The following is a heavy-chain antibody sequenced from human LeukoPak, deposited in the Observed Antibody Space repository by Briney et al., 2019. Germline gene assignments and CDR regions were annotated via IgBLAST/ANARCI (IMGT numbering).Heavy chain of an antibody. D-gene: IGHD4-11*01. CDR1: DDSITMYY. CDR2: VDHTGST. CDR3: ARGRVSSSTWYSTYYYFFYMDF. V-gene: IGHV4-59*01. Sequence: PSETLSLTCTVSDDSITMYYWTWIRQPPGKGLEWIGYVDHTGSTKFNPSLNGRVSISRDTSNNFFSLRLRSVTAADTAVYFCARGRVSSSTWYSTYYYFFYMDFWDKGTTVTVSS. J-gene: IGHJ6*03.